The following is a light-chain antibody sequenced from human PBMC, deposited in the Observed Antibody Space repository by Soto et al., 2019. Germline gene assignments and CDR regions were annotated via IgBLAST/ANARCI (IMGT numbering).Light chain of an antibody. CDR2: KAS. J-gene: IGKJ5*01. Sequence: DIELTQSPSTLSASLGDRVTISCRASQSISSYLAWYQQKPGQAPRLLIYKASSLASGVPSRFSGSGSGTEFTLTISSLQPDDFATYYCQQYNSYPITFGQGTRLEIK. CDR3: QQYNSYPIT. CDR1: QSISSY. V-gene: IGKV1-5*03.